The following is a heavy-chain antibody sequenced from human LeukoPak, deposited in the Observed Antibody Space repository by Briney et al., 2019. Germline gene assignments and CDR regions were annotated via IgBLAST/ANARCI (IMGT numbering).Heavy chain of an antibody. CDR3: AKSRTPGFDY. J-gene: IGHJ4*02. CDR2: ISGSGGNT. Sequence: GGSLRLSCAASGFTFSSYSMSWVRQAPGRGLEWVSFISGSGGNTYYADSVKGRYTISRDNSKNTLYLQMNRLRAEDTALYYCAKSRTPGFDYWGQGTLVTASS. D-gene: IGHD2-15*01. CDR1: GFTFSSYS. V-gene: IGHV3-23*01.